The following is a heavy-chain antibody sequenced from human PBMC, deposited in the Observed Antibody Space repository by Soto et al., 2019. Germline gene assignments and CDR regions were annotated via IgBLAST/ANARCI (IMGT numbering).Heavy chain of an antibody. V-gene: IGHV6-1*01. J-gene: IGHJ5*02. CDR3: ARDLWSSSWYFDNWFDP. Sequence: SQTLSLTCAISGDSVSSSSAAWNWIRQSPSRGLEWLGRTYYRSKWYNDYAVSVKSRITINPDTSKNQFSLQLNSVTPEDTAVYYCARDLWSSSWYFDNWFDPWGQGTLVTVSS. CDR1: GDSVSSSSAA. D-gene: IGHD6-13*01. CDR2: TYYRSKWYN.